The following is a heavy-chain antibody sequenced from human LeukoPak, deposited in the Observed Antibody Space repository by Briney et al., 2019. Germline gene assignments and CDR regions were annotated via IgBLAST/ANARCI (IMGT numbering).Heavy chain of an antibody. Sequence: GGSLRLSCAASGFTFSSYAMHWVRQAPGKGLEWVAVISYDGSNKYYADSVKGRFTISRDNSKNTLYLQMNSLRAEDTAVYYCARDGGGSSWYAGGEDFDYWGQGTLVTVSS. J-gene: IGHJ4*02. CDR2: ISYDGSNK. CDR1: GFTFSSYA. V-gene: IGHV3-30-3*01. D-gene: IGHD6-13*01. CDR3: ARDGGGSSWYAGGEDFDY.